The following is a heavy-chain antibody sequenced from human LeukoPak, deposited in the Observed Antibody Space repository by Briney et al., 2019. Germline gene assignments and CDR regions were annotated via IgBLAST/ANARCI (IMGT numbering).Heavy chain of an antibody. D-gene: IGHD3-22*01. CDR2: IYPGDSDT. CDR1: GYNFTSYW. CDR3: ARLNYYDSRRFDY. Sequence: GESLKISCKGSGYNFTSYWIGWVRQMPGKGLGWMGIIYPGDSDTRYSPSFQGQVTISADKSISTAYLQWSSLKASDTAMYYCARLNYYDSRRFDYWGQGTLVTVSS. J-gene: IGHJ4*02. V-gene: IGHV5-51*01.